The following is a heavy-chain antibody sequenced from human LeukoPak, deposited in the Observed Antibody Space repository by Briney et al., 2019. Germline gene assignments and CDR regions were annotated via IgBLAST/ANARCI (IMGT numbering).Heavy chain of an antibody. CDR1: GFTFSSYW. D-gene: IGHD2-15*01. J-gene: IGHJ4*01. V-gene: IGHV3-7*01. CDR3: ARGHCSGGSCSSVPLS. CDR2: IKEDGGEK. Sequence: PGGSLRLSCAASGFTFSSYWMTWVRQAPGKGLEWVANIKEDGGEKNYVDSVKGRFTISRDNAKNSLYLQMNSLRAEDTAVYYCARGHCSGGSCSSVPLSWGQGTLVSVSS.